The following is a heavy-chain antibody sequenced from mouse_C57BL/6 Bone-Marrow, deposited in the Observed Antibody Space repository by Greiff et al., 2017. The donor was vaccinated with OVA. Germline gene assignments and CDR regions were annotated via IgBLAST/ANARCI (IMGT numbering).Heavy chain of an antibody. Sequence: EVKLMESEGGLVQPGSSMKLSCTASGFTFSDYYMAWVRQVPEKGLEWVANINYDGSSTYYLDSLKSRFIISRDNAKNILYLQMSSLKSEDTATYYCARGVFPGFAYWGQGTLVTVSA. J-gene: IGHJ3*01. CDR1: GFTFSDYY. CDR3: ARGVFPGFAY. V-gene: IGHV5-16*01. CDR2: INYDGSST.